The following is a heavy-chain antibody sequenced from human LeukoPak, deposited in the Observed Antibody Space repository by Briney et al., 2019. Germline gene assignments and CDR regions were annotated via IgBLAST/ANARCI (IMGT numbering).Heavy chain of an antibody. CDR2: ISYDGSNK. V-gene: IGHV3-30*14. CDR3: ARELSQTARYYFDC. CDR1: GFTFSSYA. Sequence: GGSLRLSCAASGFTFSSYAMHWVRQAPGKGLEWVAVISYDGSNKYYADSVKGRFTISRDNSKNTLYLQMNSLRAEDTAVYYCARELSQTARYYFDCWGQGTLVTVSS. D-gene: IGHD2-21*02. J-gene: IGHJ4*02.